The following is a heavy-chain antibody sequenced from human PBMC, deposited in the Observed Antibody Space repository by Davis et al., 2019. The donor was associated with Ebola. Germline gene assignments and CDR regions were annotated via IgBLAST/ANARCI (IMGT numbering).Heavy chain of an antibody. J-gene: IGHJ3*02. D-gene: IGHD6-19*01. V-gene: IGHV3-7*03. Sequence: GESLKISCAASGFSFRTYWMNWVRQGPGKGLEWLANIKQDESKKNYVDSVKDRFTISRDNAKNSLYLQMHSLRADDTAVYYCATEVAGGAFDIWGRGTMVTVSS. CDR3: ATEVAGGAFDI. CDR1: GFSFRTYW. CDR2: IKQDESKK.